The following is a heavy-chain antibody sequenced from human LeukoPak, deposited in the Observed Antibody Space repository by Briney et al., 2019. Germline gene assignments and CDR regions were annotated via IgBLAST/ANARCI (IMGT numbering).Heavy chain of an antibody. CDR2: MNPNSGNT. V-gene: IGHV1-8*01. Sequence: GASVKVSCKASGYTFTSYDINWVRHATGQGLEWMGWMNPNSGNTGYAQKFQGRVTMTRNTSISTAYMELSSLRSEDTAVYYCARGKPESHQLLYYYYYMDVWGKGTTVTVSS. CDR1: GYTFTSYD. J-gene: IGHJ6*03. D-gene: IGHD2-2*01. CDR3: ARGKPESHQLLYYYYYMDV.